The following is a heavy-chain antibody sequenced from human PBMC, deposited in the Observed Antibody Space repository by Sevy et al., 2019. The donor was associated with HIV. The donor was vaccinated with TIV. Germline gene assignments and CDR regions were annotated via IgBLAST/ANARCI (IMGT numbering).Heavy chain of an antibody. J-gene: IGHJ4*02. CDR1: GGSISSYY. V-gene: IGHV4-59*01. D-gene: IGHD1-7*01. CDR2: IYYSGST. Sequence: SETLSLTCTVSGGSISSYYWSWIRQPPGKGLEWIGYIYYSGSTNYNPSLKSRVTISVDTSKNQFSLKLSSVTAADTAVYYCARGAGSYNWNYFISLHFDYWGQGTLVTVSS. CDR3: ARGAGSYNWNYFISLHFDY.